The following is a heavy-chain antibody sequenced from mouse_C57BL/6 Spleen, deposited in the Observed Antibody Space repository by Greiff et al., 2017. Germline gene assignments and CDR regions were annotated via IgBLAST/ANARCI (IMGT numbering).Heavy chain of an antibody. CDR1: GYTFTSYW. Sequence: QVQLQQSGAELAKPGASVKLSCKASGYTFTSYWMHWVKQRPGQGLEWIGYINPSSGYTKSNQKFKDKATLTADKSSSTAYMQLSSLTYEDSAVYYCARSTMVPYWYFDVWGTGTTVTVSS. J-gene: IGHJ1*03. CDR2: INPSSGYT. CDR3: ARSTMVPYWYFDV. V-gene: IGHV1-7*01. D-gene: IGHD2-2*01.